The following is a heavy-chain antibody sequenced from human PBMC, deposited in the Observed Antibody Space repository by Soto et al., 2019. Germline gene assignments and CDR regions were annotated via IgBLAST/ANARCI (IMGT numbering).Heavy chain of an antibody. CDR3: ARDSPRGYYFDY. D-gene: IGHD3-10*01. V-gene: IGHV4-59*01. CDR2: IYYSGST. CDR1: GGSISSYY. Sequence: QVQLQESGPGLVKPSETLSLTCTVSGGSISSYYWSWIRQPPGKGLEWIGYIYYSGSTTYNPSLKSRVTISVDTSKNQFSLKLSSVTAADTAVYYCARDSPRGYYFDYWGQGTLVTVSS. J-gene: IGHJ4*02.